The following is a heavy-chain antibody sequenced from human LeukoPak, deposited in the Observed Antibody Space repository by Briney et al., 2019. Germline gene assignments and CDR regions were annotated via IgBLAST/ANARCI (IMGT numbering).Heavy chain of an antibody. D-gene: IGHD6-6*01. Sequence: ASVKVSCKASGYTFTSYDIHWVRQATGQGLEWMGWMNPNSGNTGYAQKFQGRVTMTRNTSISTAYMELSSLRSEDTAVYYCARGRPFPNDAFDIWGQGTMVTVSS. CDR2: MNPNSGNT. CDR3: ARGRPFPNDAFDI. CDR1: GYTFTSYD. J-gene: IGHJ3*02. V-gene: IGHV1-8*01.